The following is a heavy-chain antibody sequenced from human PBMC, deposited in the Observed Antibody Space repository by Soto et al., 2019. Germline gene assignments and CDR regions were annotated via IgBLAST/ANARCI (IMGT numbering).Heavy chain of an antibody. V-gene: IGHV4-39*01. CDR3: ARHATYYYDSSGPVPFDY. CDR1: GGSISSSSYY. Sequence: SETLSLTCTVSGGSISSSSYYWGWIRQPPGKGLEWIGSIYYSGSTYYNPSLKSRVTISVDTSKNQFSLKLSSVTAADTAVYYCARHATYYYDSSGPVPFDYWGQGTLVTVSS. CDR2: IYYSGST. D-gene: IGHD3-22*01. J-gene: IGHJ4*02.